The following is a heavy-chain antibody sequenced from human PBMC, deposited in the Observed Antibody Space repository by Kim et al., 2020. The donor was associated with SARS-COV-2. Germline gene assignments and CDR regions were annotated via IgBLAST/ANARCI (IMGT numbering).Heavy chain of an antibody. CDR2: ISISGSTI. CDR1: GFTFSSYE. J-gene: IGHJ3*02. D-gene: IGHD3-10*01. CDR3: AGTITMVRGVGFDAFDI. Sequence: GGSLRLSCAASGFTFSSYEMNWVRQAPGKGLEWISYISISGSTIYYADSVKGRFTISRDNAKNSLYLQMNSLRAEDTAVYYCAGTITMVRGVGFDAFDI. V-gene: IGHV3-48*03.